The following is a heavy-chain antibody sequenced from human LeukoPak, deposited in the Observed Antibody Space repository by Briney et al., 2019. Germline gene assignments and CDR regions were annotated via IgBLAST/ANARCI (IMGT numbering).Heavy chain of an antibody. V-gene: IGHV4-39*01. J-gene: IGHJ4*02. CDR2: IYYSGST. CDR1: GGSISSSSYY. D-gene: IGHD6-19*01. Sequence: SETLSLTCTVSGGSISSSSYYWGWIRQPPGKGLEWIGSIYYSGSTYYNPSLKSRVTISVDTSKNQFSLELSSVTAADTAVYYCARHGSGWIDYWGQGTLVTVSS. CDR3: ARHGSGWIDY.